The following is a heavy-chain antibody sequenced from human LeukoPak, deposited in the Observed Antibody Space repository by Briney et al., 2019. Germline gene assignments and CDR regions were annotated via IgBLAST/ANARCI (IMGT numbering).Heavy chain of an antibody. Sequence: SETLSLTCAVYGGSFSGYYWSWIRQPPGKGLEWIGEINHSGSTNYNPSLKSRVTISVDTSKNQFSLKLSSATAADTAVYYCARKGIVVVPAAPARAEYFQHWGQGTLVTVSS. V-gene: IGHV4-34*01. CDR3: ARKGIVVVPAAPARAEYFQH. J-gene: IGHJ1*01. CDR1: GGSFSGYY. D-gene: IGHD2-2*01. CDR2: INHSGST.